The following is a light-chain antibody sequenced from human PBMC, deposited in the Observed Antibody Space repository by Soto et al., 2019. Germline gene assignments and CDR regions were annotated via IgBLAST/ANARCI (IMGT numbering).Light chain of an antibody. CDR2: RNN. Sequence: QSVLTQPPSASGAPGQRVTIFCSGISSNIGRNTVNWYQQLPGTAPKLLIYRNNQRPSGVPDRFSGSKSGTSASLAISGLRSDDEADYFCATWDDSLNGFYVFGTGTKVTVL. CDR1: SSNIGRNT. CDR3: ATWDDSLNGFYV. V-gene: IGLV1-44*01. J-gene: IGLJ1*01.